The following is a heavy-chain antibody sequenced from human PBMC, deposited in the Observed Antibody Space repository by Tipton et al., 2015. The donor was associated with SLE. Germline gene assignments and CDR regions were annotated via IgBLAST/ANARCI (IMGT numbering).Heavy chain of an antibody. CDR1: RFTFSRYA. J-gene: IGHJ6*03. Sequence: SLRLSCVPSRFTFSRYAMHCVRQAPGKGLEWLAVIWYDGSNIYYADSVKGRFTISRDNSRNTLYLQMDSLRVEDTAVYYCARDSYGDDYNNPLFGYMDVWSKGTTVTVSS. V-gene: IGHV3-33*01. CDR3: ARDSYGDDYNNPLFGYMDV. D-gene: IGHD4-11*01. CDR2: IWYDGSNI.